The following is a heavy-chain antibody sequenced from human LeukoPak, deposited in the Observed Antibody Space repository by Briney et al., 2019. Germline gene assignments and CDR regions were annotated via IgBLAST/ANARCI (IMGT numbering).Heavy chain of an antibody. D-gene: IGHD6-13*01. CDR1: GFTFNTYA. V-gene: IGHV3-21*01. CDR2: ISSSSSYI. Sequence: GGSLRLSCAASGFTFNTYAMSWVRQAPGKGLEWVSSISSSSSYIYYADSVKGRFTISRDNAKNSLYLQMNSLRAEDTAVYYCARDRTPAGTSDFGYWGQGTLVTVSS. CDR3: ARDRTPAGTSDFGY. J-gene: IGHJ4*02.